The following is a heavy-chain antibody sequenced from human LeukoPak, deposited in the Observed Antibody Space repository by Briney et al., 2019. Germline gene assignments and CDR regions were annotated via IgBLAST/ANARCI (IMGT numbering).Heavy chain of an antibody. CDR1: GDSISTSNSY. J-gene: IGHJ4*02. CDR2: INHSGST. CDR3: ASGYRKIDY. V-gene: IGHV4-39*07. Sequence: KPSETLSLTCTVSGDSISTSNSYWGWIRQPPGKGLEWIGEINHSGSTNYNPSLKSRVTISVDTSKNQFSLKLSSVTAADTAVYYCASGYRKIDYWGQGTLVTVSS. D-gene: IGHD6-13*01.